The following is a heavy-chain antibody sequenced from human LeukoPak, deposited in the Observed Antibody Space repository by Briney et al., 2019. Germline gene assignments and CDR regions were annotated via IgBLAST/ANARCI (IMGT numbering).Heavy chain of an antibody. D-gene: IGHD3-22*01. CDR2: IWYDGSNK. CDR1: GFTFSSYG. V-gene: IGHV3-33*01. CDR3: ARDIDYYDSSGYYSW. Sequence: GGSLRLSCAASGFTFSSYGMHWVRQAPGKGLEWVAVIWYDGSNKYYADSVKGRFTISRDNSKNTLYLQMNSLRAEDTAVYYCARDIDYYDSSGYYSWWGQGTLVTVSS. J-gene: IGHJ4*02.